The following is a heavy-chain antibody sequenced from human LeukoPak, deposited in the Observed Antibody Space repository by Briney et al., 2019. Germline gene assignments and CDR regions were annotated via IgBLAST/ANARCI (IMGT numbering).Heavy chain of an antibody. D-gene: IGHD3-10*01. CDR1: GGSISSGSYY. CDR2: IYTSGST. CDR3: AREDYYGSESYYYYFDY. Sequence: SETLSLTCTVSGGSISSGSYYWSWIRQPAGKGLEWIGRIYTSGSTNYNPSLKSRVTISVDTSKNQFSLKLSSVTAADTAVYYCAREDYYGSESYYYYFDYWGQGTLVTVSS. V-gene: IGHV4-61*02. J-gene: IGHJ4*02.